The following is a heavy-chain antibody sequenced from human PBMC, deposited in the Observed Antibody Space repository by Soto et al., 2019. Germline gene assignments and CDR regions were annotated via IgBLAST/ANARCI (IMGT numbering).Heavy chain of an antibody. J-gene: IGHJ5*02. CDR2: ISSNGDST. Sequence: GGSLRLSCSASGFTFSMFSMHWVRQAPGKGLEYVSGISSNGDSTYYADSVKGRFTISRDNTKNTLYLQMSSLRAVDTAVYYCVHPRSTVQIPPTWGQGTLVTVSS. D-gene: IGHD4-17*01. V-gene: IGHV3-64D*06. CDR3: VHPRSTVQIPPT. CDR1: GFTFSMFS.